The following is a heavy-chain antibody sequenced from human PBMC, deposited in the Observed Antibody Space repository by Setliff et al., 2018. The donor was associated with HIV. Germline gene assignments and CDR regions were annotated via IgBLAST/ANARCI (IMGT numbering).Heavy chain of an antibody. CDR2: IITNLGIP. CDR3: AREVGGRNTLGSCVLDY. Sequence: ASVKVSCKASGDTFNSYTFTWVRQAPGQGPEWMGGIITNLGIPNYAPKFQHRVTISAEEPTKTIYRELSNLKSDDTAVYFCAREVGGRNTLGSCVLDYWGQGTPVTVSS. V-gene: IGHV1-69*10. D-gene: IGHD3-16*01. J-gene: IGHJ4*02. CDR1: GDTFNSYT.